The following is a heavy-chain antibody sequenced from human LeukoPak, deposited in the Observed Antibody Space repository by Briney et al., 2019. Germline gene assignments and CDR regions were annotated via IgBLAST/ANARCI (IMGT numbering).Heavy chain of an antibody. CDR2: IYPGDSDT. CDR3: ARRLAVAGRGYYGMDV. Sequence: GESLKISCKGSGYRFTSYWIGWVRQMPGKSLEWMGNIYPGDSDTRYSPPFQGQVTISADKSISTAYLQWSSLKASDTAMYYCARRLAVAGRGYYGMDVWGRGTTVTVSS. V-gene: IGHV5-51*01. D-gene: IGHD6-19*01. J-gene: IGHJ6*02. CDR1: GYRFTSYW.